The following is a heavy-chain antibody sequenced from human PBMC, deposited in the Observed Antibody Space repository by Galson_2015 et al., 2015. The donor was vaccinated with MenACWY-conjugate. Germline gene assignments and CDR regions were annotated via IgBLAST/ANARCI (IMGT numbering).Heavy chain of an antibody. D-gene: IGHD4-11*01. CDR2: IWSGRSNI. CDR3: AAGSYSAFDD. CDR1: GFNFSNCG. V-gene: IGHV3-48*02. J-gene: IGHJ4*02. Sequence: SLRLSCAASGFNFSNCGMHWVRQAPGKGLEWVSFIWSGRSNIYYAGSVKGRFTISKDNSKKSLYLQMNSLRDEDTAVYYCAAGSYSAFDDWGQGTLVTVSS.